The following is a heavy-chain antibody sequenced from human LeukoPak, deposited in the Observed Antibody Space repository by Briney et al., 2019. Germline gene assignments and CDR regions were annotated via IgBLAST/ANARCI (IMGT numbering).Heavy chain of an antibody. D-gene: IGHD5-12*01. V-gene: IGHV3-30*18. CDR1: GFTFSNYA. Sequence: PGGSLRLSCAASGFTFSNYAMSWVRQAPGKGLEWVAVISYDGSNKYYADSVKGRFTISRDNSKNTLYLQMNSLRAEDTAVYYCAKDFSGYDFDYWGQGTLVTVSS. CDR3: AKDFSGYDFDY. J-gene: IGHJ4*02. CDR2: ISYDGSNK.